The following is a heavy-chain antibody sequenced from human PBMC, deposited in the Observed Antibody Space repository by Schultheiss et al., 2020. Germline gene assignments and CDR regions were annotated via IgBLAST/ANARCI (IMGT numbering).Heavy chain of an antibody. CDR3: AKALWSSNWYYFDQ. V-gene: IGHV3-30*18. J-gene: IGHJ4*02. CDR1: GFTFSAYG. D-gene: IGHD6-13*01. CDR2: ISSDGTDR. Sequence: GGSLRLSCAASGFTFSAYGMHWVRQAPGKGLEWVAVISSDGTDRSYGDSVKGRCTISRDNSKDTLYLQMNNLRPEDTAMFYCAKALWSSNWYYFDQWGQGTLVTVSS.